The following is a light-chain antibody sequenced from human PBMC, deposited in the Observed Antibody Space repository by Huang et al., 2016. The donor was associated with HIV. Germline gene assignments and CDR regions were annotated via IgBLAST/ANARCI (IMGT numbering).Light chain of an antibody. J-gene: IGKJ4*01. CDR3: QQYNNWPPLT. V-gene: IGKV3-15*01. Sequence: EIVMTQSPATLSVSPGERATLSCRASQSVSSNLAWYQQKPGQAPRILIYGASTRATGIPVRFSGSGSGTEFTLTISSLQSEEFAVYYCQQYNNWPPLTFGGGTKVEIK. CDR2: GAS. CDR1: QSVSSN.